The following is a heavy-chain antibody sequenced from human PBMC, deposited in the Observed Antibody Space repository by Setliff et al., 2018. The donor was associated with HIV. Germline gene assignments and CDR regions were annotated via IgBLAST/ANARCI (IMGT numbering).Heavy chain of an antibody. CDR2: INHSGNT. CDR3: AGGPGTTSIDY. J-gene: IGHJ4*02. CDR1: HGSFSGYY. V-gene: IGHV4-34*01. Sequence: SETLSLTCAFYHGSFSGYYWSWIRQPPGKGLEWIGEINHSGNTNYNPSLERRVTISADTSQNQFSLNLTSVTAADTAVYYCAGGPGTTSIDYWAQGTLVTVSS. D-gene: IGHD1-26*01.